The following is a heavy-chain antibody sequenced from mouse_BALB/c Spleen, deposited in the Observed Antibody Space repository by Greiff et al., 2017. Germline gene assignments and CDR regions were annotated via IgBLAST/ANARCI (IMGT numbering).Heavy chain of an antibody. CDR1: GYTFTSYW. CDR3: ARGENGNYVAY. D-gene: IGHD2-1*01. J-gene: IGHJ3*01. CDR2: IDPSDSYT. Sequence: QVQLQQPGAELVKPGASVKLSCKASGYTFTSYWMHWVKQRPGQGLEWIGEIDPSDSYTNYNQKFKGKATLTVDKSSSTAYMQLSSLTSEDSAVYYCARGENGNYVAYWGQGTLVTVSA. V-gene: IGHV1-69*02.